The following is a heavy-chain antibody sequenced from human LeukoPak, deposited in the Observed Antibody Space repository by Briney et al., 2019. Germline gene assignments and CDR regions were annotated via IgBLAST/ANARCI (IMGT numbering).Heavy chain of an antibody. CDR1: GFTFSSYG. D-gene: IGHD6-6*01. CDR3: AKDEQLAFDY. V-gene: IGHV3-30*18. Sequence: PGRSLRLSCAASGFTFSSYGMHWVRQAPGKGLEWVAVISYDGSNKYYADSVKGRFTISRDNSKNTLYLQMSSLRAEDTAVYYCAKDEQLAFDYWGQGTLVTVSS. CDR2: ISYDGSNK. J-gene: IGHJ4*02.